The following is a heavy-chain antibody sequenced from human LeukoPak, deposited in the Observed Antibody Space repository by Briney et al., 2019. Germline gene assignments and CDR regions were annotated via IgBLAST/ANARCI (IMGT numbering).Heavy chain of an antibody. J-gene: IGHJ4*02. Sequence: GESLKISCKGSGYSFTNYWISWVRQMPGKGLEWMGKIDPSDSYTNYSPSFQGHVTISADKSISTAYLQWSSLQASDTAMYYCARHEYYYDSSGYKGVDYWGQGTLVTVSS. CDR3: ARHEYYYDSSGYKGVDY. CDR2: IDPSDSYT. CDR1: GYSFTNYW. D-gene: IGHD3-22*01. V-gene: IGHV5-10-1*01.